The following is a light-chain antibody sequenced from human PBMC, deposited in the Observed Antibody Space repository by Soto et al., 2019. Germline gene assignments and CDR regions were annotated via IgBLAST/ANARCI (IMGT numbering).Light chain of an antibody. CDR1: QRIDNY. CDR3: QQANSFPHV. V-gene: IGKV1-39*01. Sequence: SDSSLSACVGGRVSITCLPSQRIDNYLNWYQQKPGKAPKLLIHASSTLESGVPSRFSGSGSGTDFTLTISSLQPEDLATYFFQQANSFPHVFGGGTKVDI. J-gene: IGKJ4*02. CDR2: ASS.